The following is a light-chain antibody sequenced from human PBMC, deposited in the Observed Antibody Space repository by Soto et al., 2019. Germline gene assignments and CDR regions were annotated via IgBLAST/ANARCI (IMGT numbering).Light chain of an antibody. CDR2: GNN. Sequence: QSVLTQPPSASGTPGQRVTISCSGSRSNIGSNTVNWYQQLPGTASKLLIYGNNERPSGVPDRFSGSKSGTSASLAISGLQSEDEADYYCAAWDDSLNGHVVFGGGTKLTVL. CDR3: AAWDDSLNGHVV. CDR1: RSNIGSNT. J-gene: IGLJ2*01. V-gene: IGLV1-44*01.